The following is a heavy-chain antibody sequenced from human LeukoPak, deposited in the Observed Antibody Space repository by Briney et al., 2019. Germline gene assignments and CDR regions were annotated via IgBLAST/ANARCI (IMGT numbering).Heavy chain of an antibody. J-gene: IGHJ1*01. CDR1: GGTFSSYA. CDR3: ARVRLAVAGTGYFQH. V-gene: IGHV1-69*13. D-gene: IGHD6-19*01. CDR2: IIPIFGTA. Sequence: ASVKVSCKASGGTFSSYAISWVRQAPGQGLEWMGGIIPIFGTANYAQKFQGRVTITADESTSTAYMELSSLRSEDTAVYYCARVRLAVAGTGYFQHWGQGTLVTVSS.